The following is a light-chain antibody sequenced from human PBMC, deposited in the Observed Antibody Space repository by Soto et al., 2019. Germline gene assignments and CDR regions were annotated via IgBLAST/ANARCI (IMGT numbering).Light chain of an antibody. J-gene: IGLJ1*01. Sequence: QSVLTHPPSASGSPGQSVTISFTGTSSDVGGYDYVSWYQQHPGKAPKLMIYEVNKRPSGVPDRFSGSKSGNTASLTVSGLQAEDEADYYCNSYAGGTNVFGSGTKVTVL. CDR1: SSDVGGYDY. CDR3: NSYAGGTNV. V-gene: IGLV2-8*01. CDR2: EVN.